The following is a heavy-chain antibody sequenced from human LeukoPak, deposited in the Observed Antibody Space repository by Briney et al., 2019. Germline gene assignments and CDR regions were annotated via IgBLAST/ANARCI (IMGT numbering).Heavy chain of an antibody. Sequence: ASETLSLTCTVSGGSISSGDYYWSWIRQPPGKGLEWIGYIYYSGSTYYNPSLKSRVTISVDTSKNQFSLKLSSVTAADTAVYYCVRDRGVVPAPSYPYYYYYGMDVWGQGTTVTVSS. CDR3: VRDRGVVPAPSYPYYYYYGMDV. D-gene: IGHD2-2*01. V-gene: IGHV4-30-4*01. CDR1: GGSISSGDYY. J-gene: IGHJ6*02. CDR2: IYYSGST.